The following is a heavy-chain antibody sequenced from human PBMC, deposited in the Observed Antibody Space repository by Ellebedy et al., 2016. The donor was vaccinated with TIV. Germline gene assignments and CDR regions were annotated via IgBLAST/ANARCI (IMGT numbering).Heavy chain of an antibody. CDR1: GFTFSSYA. CDR3: AKEAWFLFGVYCTTTRCYSDC. V-gene: IGHV3-23*01. J-gene: IGHJ4*02. CDR2: ISGGGDRA. D-gene: IGHD2-2*01. Sequence: GESLKISCAASGFTFSSYAMTWVRQAPGKGLEWVSGISGGGDRAYYADSVKGRFTISRDNSKDTLYLQMNSLRGDDTAVYYCAKEAWFLFGVYCTTTRCYSDCWGQGTLLTVSS.